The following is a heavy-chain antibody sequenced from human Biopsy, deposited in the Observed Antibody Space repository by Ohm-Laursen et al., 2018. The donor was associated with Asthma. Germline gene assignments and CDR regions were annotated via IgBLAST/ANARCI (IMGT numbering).Heavy chain of an antibody. CDR2: IYRNGDT. V-gene: IGHV4-30-2*06. CDR3: ARGWNCGGDCYSLDS. CDR1: GDSIDSGDYS. Sequence: SQTLSLTCAVSGDSIDSGDYSWTWIRQSPRVGLEWIGYIYRNGDTYYNPTLKNRVTISIDRSKNQFSLRLRSVTAADTAVYYCARGWNCGGDCYSLDSWGQGTLVTVSS. D-gene: IGHD2-21*02. J-gene: IGHJ4*02.